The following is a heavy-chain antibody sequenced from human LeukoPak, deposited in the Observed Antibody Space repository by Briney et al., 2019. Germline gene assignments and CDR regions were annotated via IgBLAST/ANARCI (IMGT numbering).Heavy chain of an antibody. CDR2: IGIGGDT. D-gene: IGHD3-16*01. CDR1: GFTFSGYD. V-gene: IGHV3-13*04. CDR3: ARGYVHAFDL. J-gene: IGHJ3*01. Sequence: GGSLRLSCAASGFTFSGYDMHWVRQPTGKGLEWVSAIGIGGDTYYPGSVKGRFTMSRENAKNSLYLQMNSLRAGDTAVYYCARGYVHAFDLWGQGTMVTASS.